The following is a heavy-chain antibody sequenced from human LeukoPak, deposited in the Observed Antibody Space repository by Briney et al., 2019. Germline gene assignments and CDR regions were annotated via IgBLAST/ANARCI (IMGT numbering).Heavy chain of an antibody. D-gene: IGHD1-26*01. CDR1: GYTFTDYY. Sequence: ASVKVSCKASGYTFTDYYFHWVRQVPGQRLECMGWINPNTGNTNYPQKFQGRVTMTRDTAISTAYMELTSLRSDDTAVYYCAGDLGATTGAPWNCFDTWGQGTLVTVPS. J-gene: IGHJ5*01. CDR3: AGDLGATTGAPWNCFDT. CDR2: INPNTGNT. V-gene: IGHV1-2*02.